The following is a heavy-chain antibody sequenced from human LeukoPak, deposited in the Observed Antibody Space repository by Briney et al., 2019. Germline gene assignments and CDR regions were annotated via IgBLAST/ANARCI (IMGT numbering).Heavy chain of an antibody. CDR3: ARHREMDSYEAFDM. J-gene: IGHJ3*02. CDR2: IVYSEST. Sequence: SETLSLTCTVSGGSISSYYWSWIRQPPGQGLEWIGFIVYSESTSYNPSLKSRVTISIDTSNNQLSLKLSSVTAADTAVYYCARHREMDSYEAFDMWGQGTMVTVSS. V-gene: IGHV4-59*08. CDR1: GGSISSYY. D-gene: IGHD5-24*01.